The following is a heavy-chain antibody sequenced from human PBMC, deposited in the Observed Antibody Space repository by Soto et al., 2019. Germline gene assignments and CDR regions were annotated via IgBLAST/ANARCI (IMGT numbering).Heavy chain of an antibody. Sequence: ASVKVSCKVSGYTLTELSMHWVRQAPGEGLEWMGGFDPEDGETIYAQQFQGRVTMTEDTSTDTAYMELSSLRSEDTAVYYCAREVFCSSSSCQVRYGMDVWGQGTTVTVSS. J-gene: IGHJ6*02. CDR1: GYTLTELS. V-gene: IGHV1-24*01. D-gene: IGHD2-2*01. CDR3: AREVFCSSSSCQVRYGMDV. CDR2: FDPEDGET.